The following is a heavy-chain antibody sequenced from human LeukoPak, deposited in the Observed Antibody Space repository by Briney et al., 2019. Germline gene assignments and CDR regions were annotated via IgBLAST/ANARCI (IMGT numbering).Heavy chain of an antibody. CDR2: IRYDGSNK. J-gene: IGHJ4*02. CDR3: AKDRRRGYSSLLGYFDY. Sequence: GGSLRLSCAAPGFTFSSYGMHWVRQAPGKGLEWVAFIRYDGSNKYYADSVKGRFTISRDNSKNTLYLQMNSLRAEDTAVYYCAKDRRRGYSSLLGYFDYWGQGTLVTVSS. V-gene: IGHV3-30*02. CDR1: GFTFSSYG. D-gene: IGHD5-18*01.